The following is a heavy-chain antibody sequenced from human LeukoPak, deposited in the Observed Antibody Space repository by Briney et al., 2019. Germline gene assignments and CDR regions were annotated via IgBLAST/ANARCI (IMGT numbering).Heavy chain of an antibody. V-gene: IGHV4-59*12. CDR2: IYYSGST. Sequence: SETLSLTCTVSGGSISSYYWSWIRQPPGKGLEWIGYIYYSGSTYYNPSLKSRVTISVDTSKNQFSLKLSSVTAADTAVYYCARDRAVSAFDIWGQGTMVTVSS. CDR1: GGSISSYY. J-gene: IGHJ3*02. CDR3: ARDRAVSAFDI.